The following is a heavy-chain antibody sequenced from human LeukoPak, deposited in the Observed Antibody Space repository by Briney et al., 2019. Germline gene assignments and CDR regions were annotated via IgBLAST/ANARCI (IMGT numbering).Heavy chain of an antibody. J-gene: IGHJ4*02. CDR2: ISYDGSNK. CDR3: ARAATPSY. D-gene: IGHD2-15*01. Sequence: GGSLRLSCTASGFTFSSYGRHGVRQAPGKGLEWVAVISYDGSNKYYADSVKGRFTIARDNSKNTLYLQMNSLRAEDTAVYYSARAATPSYWGQGTLVTVSS. V-gene: IGHV3-30*03. CDR1: GFTFSSYG.